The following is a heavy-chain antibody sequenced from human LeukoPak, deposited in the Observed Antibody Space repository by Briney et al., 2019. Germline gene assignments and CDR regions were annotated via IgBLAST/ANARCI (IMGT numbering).Heavy chain of an antibody. J-gene: IGHJ4*02. CDR3: ARDPRYSSGWYGNFDY. CDR2: ISAYNTNT. V-gene: IGHV1-18*01. Sequence: GASVKVSCKASGYTFTIYGISWGRPAPGQGVEWMGWISAYNTNTNYAQKLQGRVTMTTDTSTSTAYMELRSLRSDDTAVYYCARDPRYSSGWYGNFDYWGQGTLVTVSS. CDR1: GYTFTIYG. D-gene: IGHD6-19*01.